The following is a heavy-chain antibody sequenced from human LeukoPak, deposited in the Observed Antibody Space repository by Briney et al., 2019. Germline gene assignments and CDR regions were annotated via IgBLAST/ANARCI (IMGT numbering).Heavy chain of an antibody. CDR2: INSDGSST. D-gene: IGHD1-1*01. J-gene: IGHJ4*02. Sequence: GGSLRLSCAASGFTFSSYWMHWVRQAPGKGLVWVSCINSDGSSTYYADSVKGRFTISGDNAKNTLYLQMNSLRAEDTAVYYCAREDNWNSFDYWGQGTLVTVSS. CDR1: GFTFSSYW. CDR3: AREDNWNSFDY. V-gene: IGHV3-74*01.